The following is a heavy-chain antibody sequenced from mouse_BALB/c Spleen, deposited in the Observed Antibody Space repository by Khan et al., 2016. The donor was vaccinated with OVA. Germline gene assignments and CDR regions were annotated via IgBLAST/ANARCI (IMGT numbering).Heavy chain of an antibody. D-gene: IGHD1-1*01. CDR3: GRCFSHLYGSCWFAY. J-gene: IGHJ3*01. CDR2: IDPANGNT. V-gene: IGHV14-3*02. CDR1: GFNIKDTY. Sequence: VQLQQSGAELVKPGASVKLSCTASGFNIKDTYIHWVKQRPEQGLEWIGRIDPANGNTKYDPKFQGKATIKADTSSNTAYLQLSSLTSEDTAVFYCGRCFSHLYGSCWFAYWGQGTLVTVSA.